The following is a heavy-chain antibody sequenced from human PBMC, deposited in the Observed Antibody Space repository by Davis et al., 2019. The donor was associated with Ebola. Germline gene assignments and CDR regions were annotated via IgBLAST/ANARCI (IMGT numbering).Heavy chain of an antibody. V-gene: IGHV4-4*02. J-gene: IGHJ5*02. D-gene: IGHD2-2*01. CDR3: ASSLVVPAANHNWFDP. CDR1: GGSISSSNW. Sequence: PSETLSLTCAVSGGSISSSNWWSWVRQPPGKGLEWIGEIYHSGSTNYNPSLKSRVTISVDKSKNQFSLKLSSVTAADTAVYYCASSLVVPAANHNWFDPWGQGTLVTVSS. CDR2: IYHSGST.